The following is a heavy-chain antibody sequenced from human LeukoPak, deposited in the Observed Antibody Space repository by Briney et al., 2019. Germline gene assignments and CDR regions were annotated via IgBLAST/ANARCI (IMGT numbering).Heavy chain of an antibody. D-gene: IGHD1-26*01. CDR1: GFTFSSYA. CDR3: AKTREPPMGDYYYYGMDV. Sequence: GGSLRLSCAASGFTFSSYAVHWVRQAPGKGLEWVAVISYDGSNKYYADSVKGRFTISRDNSKNTLYLQMNSLRAEDTAAYYCAKTREPPMGDYYYYGMDVWGQGTTVTVSS. CDR2: ISYDGSNK. J-gene: IGHJ6*02. V-gene: IGHV3-30*04.